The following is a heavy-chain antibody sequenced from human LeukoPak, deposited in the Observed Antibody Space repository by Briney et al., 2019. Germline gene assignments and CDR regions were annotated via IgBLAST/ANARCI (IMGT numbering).Heavy chain of an antibody. CDR3: ARDYGDYYFDY. Sequence: SETLSLTCTVSGGSISSYYWSWIRQPPGKGLEWIGYIYYSGSTNYNPSLKSRVTISVDTSKNQFSLKLSSVTAADTAVYYCARDYGDYYFDYWGQGTLVTVSS. J-gene: IGHJ4*02. CDR2: IYYSGST. V-gene: IGHV4-59*01. CDR1: GGSISSYY. D-gene: IGHD4-17*01.